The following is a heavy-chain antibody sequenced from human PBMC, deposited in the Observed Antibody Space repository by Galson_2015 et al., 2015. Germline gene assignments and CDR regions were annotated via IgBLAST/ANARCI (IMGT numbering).Heavy chain of an antibody. CDR1: GGSISSSNW. J-gene: IGHJ5*02. Sequence: DTLSLTCAVSGGSISSSNWWSWVRQPPGKGLEWIGEIYHSGSTNYNPSLKSRVTISVDTSKNQFSLKLSSVTAADTAVYYCARDHVVRGFDPWGQGTLVTVSS. CDR3: ARDHVVRGFDP. D-gene: IGHD2-21*01. CDR2: IYHSGST. V-gene: IGHV4-4*02.